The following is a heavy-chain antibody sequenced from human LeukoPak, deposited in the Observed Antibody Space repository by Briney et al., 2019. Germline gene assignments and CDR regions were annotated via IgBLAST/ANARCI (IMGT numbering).Heavy chain of an antibody. J-gene: IGHJ3*02. V-gene: IGHV3-33*01. D-gene: IGHD1-14*01. Sequence: GRSLRLSCAASGFTFRSYGMHWVRQAPGKGLEWVAVIWYDGSNKYYADSVKGRFTISRDNSKNTLYLQMNSLRAEDTAVYYCAGEGGNSDAFDIWGQGTMVTVSS. CDR2: IWYDGSNK. CDR1: GFTFRSYG. CDR3: AGEGGNSDAFDI.